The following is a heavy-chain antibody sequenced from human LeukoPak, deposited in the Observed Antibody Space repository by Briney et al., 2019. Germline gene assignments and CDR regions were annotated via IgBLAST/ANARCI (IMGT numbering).Heavy chain of an antibody. V-gene: IGHV4-59*01. CDR3: ARDPALLSSGWYFDL. CDR1: GGSISSYY. D-gene: IGHD2-15*01. J-gene: IGHJ2*01. Sequence: SETLSLTCTVSGGSISSYYWSWSRQPPGKGLEWIGYIYYSGSTHYNPSLKSRVTISVDTSKNQFSLKLSSVTAADTAVYYCARDPALLSSGWYFDLWGRGTLVTVSS. CDR2: IYYSGST.